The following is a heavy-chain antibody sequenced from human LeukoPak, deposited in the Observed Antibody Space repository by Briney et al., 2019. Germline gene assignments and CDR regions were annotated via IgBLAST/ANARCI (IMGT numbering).Heavy chain of an antibody. D-gene: IGHD3-22*01. CDR2: IKSDGST. Sequence: GGSLRLSCAASGFTFSTYWMHWVRQAPGKGLVWVSRIKSDGSTNYADSVKGRFTISRDNAKNTVSLQMNSLRPEDTGVYYCARAPSEIGGYYPEYFGHWGQGTLVTVSS. CDR1: GFTFSTYW. J-gene: IGHJ1*01. CDR3: ARAPSEIGGYYPEYFGH. V-gene: IGHV3-74*01.